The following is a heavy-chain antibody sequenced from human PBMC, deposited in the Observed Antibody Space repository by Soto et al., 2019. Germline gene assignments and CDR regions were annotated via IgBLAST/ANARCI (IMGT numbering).Heavy chain of an antibody. J-gene: IGHJ6*03. CDR2: IYPGDSDT. CDR3: ARLGCSSTSCSWGYYYYYMDV. D-gene: IGHD2-2*01. Sequence: PGGSLRLSCKGSGYSFTSYWIGWVRQMPRKSLEWMGIIYPGDSDTRYSPSFQGQVTISADKSISTAYLQWSSLKASDTAMYYCARLGCSSTSCSWGYYYYYMDVWGKGTTVTV. V-gene: IGHV5-51*01. CDR1: GYSFTSYW.